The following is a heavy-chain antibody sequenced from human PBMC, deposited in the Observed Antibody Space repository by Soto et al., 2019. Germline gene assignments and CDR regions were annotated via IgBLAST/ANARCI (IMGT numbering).Heavy chain of an antibody. CDR2: IYHSGST. D-gene: IGHD3-3*01. Sequence: SETLSLTCAVSGYSISSGYYWGWIRQPPGKGLEWIGSIYHSGSTYYNPSLKSRVTISVDTSKNQFSLKLSSVTAADTAVYYCARVKRYYDFWSGYSSYYYYGMDVWGQGTTVT. V-gene: IGHV4-38-2*01. J-gene: IGHJ6*02. CDR3: ARVKRYYDFWSGYSSYYYYGMDV. CDR1: GYSISSGYY.